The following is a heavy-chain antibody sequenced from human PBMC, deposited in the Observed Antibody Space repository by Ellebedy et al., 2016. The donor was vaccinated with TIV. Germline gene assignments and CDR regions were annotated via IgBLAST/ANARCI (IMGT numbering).Heavy chain of an antibody. Sequence: GGSLRLXCAASGFTFSGYYMIWMRQAPGRGLEWISYIGGPGSPISYADSVKGRFTISRDNGKNSLYLQMNSLRAEDTAVYYCARDKVVGATYFDYWGQGTLVTVSS. CDR1: GFTFSGYY. CDR2: IGGPGSPI. D-gene: IGHD1-26*01. CDR3: ARDKVVGATYFDY. J-gene: IGHJ4*02. V-gene: IGHV3-11*04.